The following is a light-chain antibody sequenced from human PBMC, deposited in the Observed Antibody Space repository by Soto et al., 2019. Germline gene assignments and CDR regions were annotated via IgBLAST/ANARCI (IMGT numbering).Light chain of an antibody. Sequence: QSVLTQPASVSGSPGQSITISCTGTSSVVGSYNLVSWYQQHPGKAPKLMIYEVSKRPSWVSNRFSGSKSGNTASLTISGLQPEDEADYYSSSHSSGSTRVFGSGTKVTVL. J-gene: IGLJ1*01. CDR1: SSVVGSYNL. CDR2: EVS. V-gene: IGLV2-14*02. CDR3: SSHSSGSTRV.